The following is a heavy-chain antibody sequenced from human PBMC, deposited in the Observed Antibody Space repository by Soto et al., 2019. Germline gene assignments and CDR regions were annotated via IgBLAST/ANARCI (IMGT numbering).Heavy chain of an antibody. CDR1: GGSIRSSNYY. V-gene: IGHV4-39*01. Sequence: LSLTCTVSGGSIRSSNYYWAWVRQPPGKGLEWIANIYYSGDTYFHPSLRSRLTVSVDTSKNQFSLKLSSLTAADTAMYYCASLQVPGNFDYWGQGTLVTVSS. D-gene: IGHD6-13*01. J-gene: IGHJ4*02. CDR2: IYYSGDT. CDR3: ASLQVPGNFDY.